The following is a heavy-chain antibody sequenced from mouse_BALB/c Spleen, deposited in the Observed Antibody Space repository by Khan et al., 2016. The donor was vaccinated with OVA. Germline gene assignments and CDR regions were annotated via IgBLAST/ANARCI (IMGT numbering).Heavy chain of an antibody. Sequence: QVQLQQSGAEPARPGASVKMSCTASGYTFTSNTMHWRKQRPGQGLEGIGYINPRSGYTNYNQKFNDKATLKADKSSSTAYMQLSSLTSEDSAVYYSSRMPTSYAIDSLGQGTSFPVSS. CDR3: SRMPTSYAIDS. J-gene: IGHJ4*01. D-gene: IGHD2-10*01. CDR1: GYTFTSNT. CDR2: INPRSGYT. V-gene: IGHV1-4*01.